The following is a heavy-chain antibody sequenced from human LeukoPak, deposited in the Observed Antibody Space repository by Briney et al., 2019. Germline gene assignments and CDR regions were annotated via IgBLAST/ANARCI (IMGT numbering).Heavy chain of an antibody. D-gene: IGHD6-13*01. J-gene: IGHJ5*02. CDR1: GGSFSGYY. V-gene: IGHV4-34*01. CDR3: AREAVTGIAAAGIGFDP. CDR2: INHSGST. Sequence: SETLSLICAVYGGSFSGYYWSWIRQPPGKGLEWIGEINHSGSTNYNPSLKSRVTISVDTSKNQFSLKLSSVTAADTAVYYCAREAVTGIAAAGIGFDPWGQGTLVTVSS.